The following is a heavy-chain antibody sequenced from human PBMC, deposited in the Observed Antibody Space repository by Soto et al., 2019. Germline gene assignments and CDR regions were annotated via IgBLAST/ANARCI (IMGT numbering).Heavy chain of an antibody. V-gene: IGHV4-59*01. J-gene: IGHJ5*02. CDR1: GGSISSYY. CDR3: ARARLSRSWWFDP. Sequence: SETLSLTCTVSGGSISSYYWSWNRQPPGKGLEWIGYIYYSGSTNYNPSLKSRVTISVDTSKNQFSLKLSSVTAADTAVYYCARARLSRSWWFDPWGQGTLVTVSS. CDR2: IYYSGST. D-gene: IGHD3-10*01.